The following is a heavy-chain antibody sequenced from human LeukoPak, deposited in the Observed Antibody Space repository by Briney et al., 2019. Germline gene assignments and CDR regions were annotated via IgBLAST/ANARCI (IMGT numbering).Heavy chain of an antibody. V-gene: IGHV1-69*04. CDR3: ARDVEVAGLRGFDY. CDR2: IIPILGIA. D-gene: IGHD6-19*01. Sequence: ASVKVSCKASGGTFSSYTISWVRQAPGQGREWMGRIIPILGIANYAQKFQGRVTITAEKSTSTAYMELSSLRSEDTAVYYCARDVEVAGLRGFDYWGQGALVTVSS. CDR1: GGTFSSYT. J-gene: IGHJ4*02.